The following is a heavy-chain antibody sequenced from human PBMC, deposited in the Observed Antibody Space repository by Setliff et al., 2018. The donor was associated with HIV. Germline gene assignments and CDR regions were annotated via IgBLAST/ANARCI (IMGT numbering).Heavy chain of an antibody. V-gene: IGHV4-31*03. CDR2: IHYSGTT. CDR1: GGSISSSGYY. Sequence: SETLSLTCSVSGGSISSSGYYWSWIRQHPGKGLEWLGYIHYSGTTYYRPALKSRLTISLYTSKNQFSLKLSSVTAADTAVYYCARAVCGGDCYSKLNWFDPWGQGTLVTVSS. D-gene: IGHD2-21*02. CDR3: ARAVCGGDCYSKLNWFDP. J-gene: IGHJ5*02.